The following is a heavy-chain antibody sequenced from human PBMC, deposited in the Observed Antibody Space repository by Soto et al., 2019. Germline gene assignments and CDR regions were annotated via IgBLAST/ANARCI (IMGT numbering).Heavy chain of an antibody. D-gene: IGHD3-10*01. J-gene: IGHJ6*03. V-gene: IGHV3-21*06. CDR2: ISSGSNYT. CDR1: GFTFSSYS. CDR3: ARDFKESQYYYYCMDV. Sequence: EVQLVESGGGLVKPGGSLRLSCVVSGFTFSSYSMNWVRQAPGKGLEWVSSISSGSNYTYYADSVKGRFTISRDNAKNSVYLQMNSLTAEDTAFYYCARDFKESQYYYYCMDVWGKGTTVTVSS.